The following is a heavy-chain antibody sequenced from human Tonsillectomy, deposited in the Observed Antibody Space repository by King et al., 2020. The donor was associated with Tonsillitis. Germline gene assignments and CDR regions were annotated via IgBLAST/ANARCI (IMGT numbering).Heavy chain of an antibody. CDR1: GFTFSSYG. CDR2: ISYDGSNK. D-gene: IGHD3-16*01. V-gene: IGHV3-30*18. Sequence: VQLVESGGGVVQPGRSLRLSCAASGFTFSSYGMHWVRQAPGKGLEWVAVISYDGSNKYYADFVKGRFTISRDNSKNTLYLQMNSLRAEDTAVYYCAKIWGLSPLDYWGQGTLVTVSS. CDR3: AKIWGLSPLDY. J-gene: IGHJ4*02.